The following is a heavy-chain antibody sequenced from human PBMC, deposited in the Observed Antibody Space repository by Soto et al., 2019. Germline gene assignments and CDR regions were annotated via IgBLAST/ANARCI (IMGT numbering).Heavy chain of an antibody. CDR1: RFSLSTSGVG. J-gene: IGHJ5*01. CDR2: IYWDDDK. CDR3: AHSGAAARPDWFDS. Sequence: XGPTLVIQRQTRTLTCTFSRFSLSTSGVGVCWIRQPPGKALEWLALIYWDDDKRYSPSLKSRLTITKDTSKNQVVLTMNNMDPVDTATYCCAHSGAAARPDWFDSWGQGTLVTVSS. V-gene: IGHV2-5*02. D-gene: IGHD6-6*01.